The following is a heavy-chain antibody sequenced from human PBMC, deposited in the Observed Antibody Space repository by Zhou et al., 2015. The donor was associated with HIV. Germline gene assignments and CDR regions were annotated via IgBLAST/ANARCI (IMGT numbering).Heavy chain of an antibody. CDR1: GFKFSGYG. CDR3: TKGPFDSSVYKFGRTFEL. V-gene: IGHV3-30*18. Sequence: QVQLVESGGGVVQPGRSLRLSCAASGFKFSGYGMHWVRQTPGKGLEWVAVIAADSTKTYYADSTVGRFIISRDNPKNTLYLQMRYLKVDDTGVYYCTKGPFDSSVYKFGRTFELWGXGTLVTVSS. CDR2: IAADSTKT. J-gene: IGHJ2*01. D-gene: IGHD5/OR15-5a*01.